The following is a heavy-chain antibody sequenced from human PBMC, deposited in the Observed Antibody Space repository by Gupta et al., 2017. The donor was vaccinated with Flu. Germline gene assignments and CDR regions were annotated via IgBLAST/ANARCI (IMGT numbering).Heavy chain of an antibody. Sequence: QVQLVQSGAEVKKPGASVKVSCKASGYTFTRYGISWVRQAPGQGLEWMGWISAYNGTTNYAQKLQGRVTMTTDTSTSTAYMELRSLRSDATAVYYCARDSWVPAATLNAFDIWGQGTMVTVSS. CDR3: ARDSWVPAATLNAFDI. D-gene: IGHD2-2*01. J-gene: IGHJ3*02. V-gene: IGHV1-18*01. CDR2: ISAYNGTT. CDR1: GYTFTRYG.